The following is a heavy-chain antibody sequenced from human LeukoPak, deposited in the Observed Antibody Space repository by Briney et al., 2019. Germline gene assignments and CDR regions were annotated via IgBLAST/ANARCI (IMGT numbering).Heavy chain of an antibody. CDR2: IYPGDCDT. J-gene: IGHJ5*02. Sequence: GESLKIPRKGSGYSLTSYWNGRGRQMPGKGLEGMGMIYPGDCDTRYSPSFQGQVTISADKPISHAYLQSGRPKASETAMYYCARVYCSSTSCSFDQSNWFDPWGQGTLVTVSS. CDR3: ARVYCSSTSCSFDQSNWFDP. D-gene: IGHD2-2*01. CDR1: GYSLTSYW. V-gene: IGHV5-51*04.